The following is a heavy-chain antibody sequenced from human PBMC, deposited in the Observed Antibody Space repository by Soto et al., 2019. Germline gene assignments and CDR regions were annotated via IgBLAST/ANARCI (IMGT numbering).Heavy chain of an antibody. Sequence: ASVKVSCKASGYTFTSYAMHWVRQAPGQRLEWMGWINAGNGNTKYSQKFQGRVTITRDTSASTAYMELSSLRSEDTAVYYCAREDCSGGSCYLFDYWGQGILVTVSS. CDR3: AREDCSGGSCYLFDY. CDR1: GYTFTSYA. D-gene: IGHD2-15*01. J-gene: IGHJ4*02. V-gene: IGHV1-3*01. CDR2: INAGNGNT.